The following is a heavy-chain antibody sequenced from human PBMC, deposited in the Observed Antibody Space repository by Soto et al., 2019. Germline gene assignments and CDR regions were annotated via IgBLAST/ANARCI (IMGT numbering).Heavy chain of an antibody. CDR1: GGAVSSGTYY. V-gene: IGHV4-61*01. CDR3: MRGPPRVQWFDP. Sequence: PSETLSLTCTVSGGAVSSGTYYWSWIRQPPGKGLEWIGHIYFTGSTNYNPSLKSRVTMSLDTSRNQFSLKLSSVTAADTAVYYCMRGPPRVQWFDPWRLGTLVTVSS. J-gene: IGHJ5*02. CDR2: IYFTGST.